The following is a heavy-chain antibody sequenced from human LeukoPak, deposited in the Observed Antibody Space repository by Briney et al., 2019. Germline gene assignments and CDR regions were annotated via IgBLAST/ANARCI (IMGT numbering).Heavy chain of an antibody. CDR3: AKDCSSTSCFDY. Sequence: GGSLRLSCAASGFTLSSYSMNWVRQAPGKGLEWVSSISSSSSYIYYADSVKGRFTISRDNSKNTLYLQMNSLRAEDTAVYYCAKDCSSTSCFDYWGQGTLVTVSS. J-gene: IGHJ4*02. V-gene: IGHV3-21*01. D-gene: IGHD2-2*01. CDR2: ISSSSSYI. CDR1: GFTLSSYS.